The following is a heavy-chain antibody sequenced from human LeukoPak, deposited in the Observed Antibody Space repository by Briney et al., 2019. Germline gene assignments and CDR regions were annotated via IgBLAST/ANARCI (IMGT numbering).Heavy chain of an antibody. CDR2: ISYDGSNK. J-gene: IGHJ1*01. V-gene: IGHV3-30-3*01. CDR1: GFTFSSYA. Sequence: PGRSLRLSCAASGFTFSSYAMHWVRQAPGKGLEWAAVISYDGSNKYYADSVKGRFTISRDNAKNSLYLQMNSLRAEDTAVYYCASNNWYAEYFQHWGQGTLVTVSS. CDR3: ASNNWYAEYFQH. D-gene: IGHD1-1*01.